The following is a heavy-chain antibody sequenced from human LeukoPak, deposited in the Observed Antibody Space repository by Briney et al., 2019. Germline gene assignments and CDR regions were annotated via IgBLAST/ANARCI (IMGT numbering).Heavy chain of an antibody. CDR2: INPNSGDT. J-gene: IGHJ4*02. CDR3: ARSARY. CDR1: GYTFNDYY. V-gene: IGHV1-2*02. Sequence: GASVKVSCKASGYTFNDYYLHWVRQAPGQGLEWMGWINPNSGDTNYAQKFQGRVTMTRDTSVSTAYMELTRLRSDDTAVYCCARSARYWGQGTLVTVSS. D-gene: IGHD3-16*02.